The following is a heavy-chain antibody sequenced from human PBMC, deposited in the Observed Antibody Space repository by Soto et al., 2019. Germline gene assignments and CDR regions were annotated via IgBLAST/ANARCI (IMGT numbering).Heavy chain of an antibody. CDR2: INPNSGGT. V-gene: IGHV1-2*02. CDR1: GYTFTGYY. D-gene: IGHD6-19*01. CDR3: ARSPSYSSGWYVDY. Sequence: QVQLVQSGAEVKKPGASVKVSCKASGYTFTGYYMHWVRQAPGQGLEWMGWINPNSGGTNYAQKYQGRATMTRDTSISTAYMELSRLRSDDTAVYYCARSPSYSSGWYVDYWGQGTLVTVSS. J-gene: IGHJ4*02.